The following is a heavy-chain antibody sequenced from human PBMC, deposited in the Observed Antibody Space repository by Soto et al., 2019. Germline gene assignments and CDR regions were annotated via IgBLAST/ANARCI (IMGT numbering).Heavy chain of an antibody. CDR3: ARLKTSDCSSTSCYGGYWFDP. CDR1: GYSFTSYW. Sequence: GESLKISCKGSGYSFTSYWIGWVRQMPGKGLEWMGIIYPGDSDTRYSPSFQGQVTISADKPISTAYLQWSSLKASDTAMYYCARLKTSDCSSTSCYGGYWFDPWGQGTLVTVSS. D-gene: IGHD2-2*01. J-gene: IGHJ5*02. CDR2: IYPGDSDT. V-gene: IGHV5-51*01.